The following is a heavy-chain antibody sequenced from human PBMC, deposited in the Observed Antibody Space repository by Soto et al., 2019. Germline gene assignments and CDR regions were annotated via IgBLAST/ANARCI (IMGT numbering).Heavy chain of an antibody. Sequence: GGSLRLSCAASGFTFSSYWMSWVRQAPGKGLEWVANIKQDGSEKYYVDSVKGRFTISRDNAKNSLYLQMNSLRAEDTAVYYWARDRCSSTSCYTYYYYYYMDVWGKGTTVTVSS. D-gene: IGHD2-2*02. V-gene: IGHV3-7*01. CDR2: IKQDGSEK. CDR1: GFTFSSYW. J-gene: IGHJ6*03. CDR3: ARDRCSSTSCYTYYYYYYMDV.